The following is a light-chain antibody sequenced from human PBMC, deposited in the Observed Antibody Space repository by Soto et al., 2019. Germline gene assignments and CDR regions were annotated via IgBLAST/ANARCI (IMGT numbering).Light chain of an antibody. CDR3: QQYNNWPPWT. V-gene: IGKV3D-15*01. Sequence: EIVLTQSPATLSLSPGERATLSCRASQSVSSYLAWYQQKPGQAPRLLMYEASNRATGIPGRFSGSGSGTEFTLTISSLQSEDFAVYYCQQYNNWPPWTFGQGTKVDIK. CDR2: EAS. J-gene: IGKJ1*01. CDR1: QSVSSY.